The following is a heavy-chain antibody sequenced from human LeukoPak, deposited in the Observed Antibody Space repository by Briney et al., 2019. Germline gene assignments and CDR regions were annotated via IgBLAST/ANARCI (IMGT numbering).Heavy chain of an antibody. CDR1: RYTFTNYG. CDR3: ARNYYDNSGYYYFDY. CDR2: ISVYNDNT. Sequence: GASVKVSCKASRYTFTNYGISWVRQAPGQGLEWMGWISVYNDNTKYAQKLQGRVTMTTDTSMSTAYMELRSLRSDDTAVYYCARNYYDNSGYYYFDYWGQGTLVTVSS. V-gene: IGHV1-18*01. J-gene: IGHJ4*02. D-gene: IGHD3-22*01.